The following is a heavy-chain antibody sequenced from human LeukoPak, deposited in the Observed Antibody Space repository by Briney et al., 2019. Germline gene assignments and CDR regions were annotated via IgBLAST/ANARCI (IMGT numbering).Heavy chain of an antibody. V-gene: IGHV1-18*01. CDR3: ARDGLLWFGGAYMDV. CDR2: ISAYNGNT. CDR1: GYTFTSYG. Sequence: GASVKVSCKASGYTFTSYGISWVRQAPGQGLEWMGWISAYNGNTNYAQKLQGRVTMTTDTSTSTAYMEPRSLRSDDTAVYYCARDGLLWFGGAYMDVWGKGTTVTVSS. J-gene: IGHJ6*03. D-gene: IGHD3-10*01.